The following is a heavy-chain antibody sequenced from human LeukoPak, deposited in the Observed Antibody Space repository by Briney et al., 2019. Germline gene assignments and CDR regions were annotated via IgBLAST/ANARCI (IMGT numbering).Heavy chain of an antibody. CDR2: VDPSDSYT. CDR1: GYSFTSYW. CDR3: AKVPVTPLYFDY. D-gene: IGHD2-2*01. Sequence: GESLRISCKGSGYSFTSYWISWVRQMPGKGLEWMGRVDPSDSYTNYSPSFQGHVTISVDKSISTAYLQWSSLRAEDTAVYYCAKVPVTPLYFDYWGQGTLVTVSS. V-gene: IGHV5-10-1*01. J-gene: IGHJ4*02.